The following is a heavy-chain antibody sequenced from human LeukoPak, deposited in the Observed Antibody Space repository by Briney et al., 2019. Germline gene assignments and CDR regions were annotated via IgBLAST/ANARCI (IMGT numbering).Heavy chain of an antibody. CDR2: IYYSGST. CDR3: ARNPSTYCGGDCYSFWFDP. V-gene: IGHV4-59*08. Sequence: SETLSLTCTVSGGSISIYYWSWIRQPPGKGLEWIGYIYYSGSTNYNPSLKSRVTISVDTSKNQFSLKLSSVTAADTAVYYCARNPSTYCGGDCYSFWFDPWGQGTLVTVSS. J-gene: IGHJ5*02. CDR1: GGSISIYY. D-gene: IGHD2-21*02.